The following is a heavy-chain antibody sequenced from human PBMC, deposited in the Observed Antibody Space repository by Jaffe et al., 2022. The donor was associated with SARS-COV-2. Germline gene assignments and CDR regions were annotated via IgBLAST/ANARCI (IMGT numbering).Heavy chain of an antibody. CDR3: ARVGRVEGETDYGDYGRDYYYYYYMDV. J-gene: IGHJ6*03. CDR2: ISYDGSNK. V-gene: IGHV3-30*04. CDR1: GFTFSSYA. D-gene: IGHD4-17*01. Sequence: QVQLVESGGGVVQPGRSLRLSCAASGFTFSSYAMHWVRQAPGKGLEWVAVISYDGSNKYYADSVKGRFTISRDNSKNTLYLQMNSLRAEDTAVYYCARVGRVEGETDYGDYGRDYYYYYYMDVWGKGTTVTVSS.